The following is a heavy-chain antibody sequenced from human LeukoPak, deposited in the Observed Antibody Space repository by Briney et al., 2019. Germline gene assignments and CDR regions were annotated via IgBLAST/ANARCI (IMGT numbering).Heavy chain of an antibody. CDR3: ARGGPYCSGGSCAVRY. Sequence: GGSLRLSCAVSGFTFSSDWMSWVRQAPRKGQELVANMKQDGSEKYYVDSVKDRLTISRDNAKNSLYLQMNSLTAEDTAVYYCARGGPYCSGGSCAVRYWGQGTLVTVPS. CDR1: GFTFSSDW. J-gene: IGHJ4*02. CDR2: MKQDGSEK. V-gene: IGHV3-7*03. D-gene: IGHD2-15*01.